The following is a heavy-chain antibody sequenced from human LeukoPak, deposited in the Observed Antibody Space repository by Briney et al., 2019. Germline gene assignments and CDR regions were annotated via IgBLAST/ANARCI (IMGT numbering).Heavy chain of an antibody. Sequence: SVKVSCKASGGTFSSYTISWVRQAPGQGLEWMGRIIPILGIANYAQKFQGRVTITADKSTSTAYMELSSLRSEDTAVYYCAVYGDQGDYFDYWGQGTLVTVCS. D-gene: IGHD4-17*01. J-gene: IGHJ4*02. CDR1: GGTFSSYT. V-gene: IGHV1-69*02. CDR2: IIPILGIA. CDR3: AVYGDQGDYFDY.